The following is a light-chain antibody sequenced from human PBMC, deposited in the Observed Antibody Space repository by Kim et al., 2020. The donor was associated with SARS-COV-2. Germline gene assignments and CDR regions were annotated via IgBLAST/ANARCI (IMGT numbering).Light chain of an antibody. CDR3: QVWDTTNAHPV. Sequence: SYELTQPPSMSVAPGKTAGITCGGADFGYKHVYWYQQKPGQAPVLVIYYDADRASGIPERFSGSNSGDTATLTISRVQAGDEADYYCQVWDTTNAHPVFG. CDR1: DFGYKH. CDR2: YDA. J-gene: IGLJ3*02. V-gene: IGLV3-21*04.